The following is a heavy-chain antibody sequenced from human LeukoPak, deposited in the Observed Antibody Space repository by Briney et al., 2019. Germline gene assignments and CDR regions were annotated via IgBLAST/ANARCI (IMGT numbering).Heavy chain of an antibody. CDR1: GFTFSSYS. Sequence: GGSLRLSCAASGFTFSSYSMNWVRQAPGKGLEWVSSISSSSSYIYYADSVKGRFTISRDNAKNSLYPQMNSLRAEDTAVYYCARAGSGSYSGQDAFDIWGQGTMVTVSS. J-gene: IGHJ3*02. V-gene: IGHV3-21*04. CDR3: ARAGSGSYSGQDAFDI. CDR2: ISSSSSYI. D-gene: IGHD1-26*01.